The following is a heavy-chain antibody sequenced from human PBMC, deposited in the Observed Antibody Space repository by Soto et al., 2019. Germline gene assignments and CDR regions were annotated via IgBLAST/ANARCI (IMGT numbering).Heavy chain of an antibody. CDR1: GGSFSGYD. V-gene: IGHV4-34*01. CDR3: ARRWGDCSGSIRYYALGFEQQFGY. J-gene: IGHJ4*03. D-gene: IGHD2-15*01. CDR2: ISHSGST. Sequence: ETLSLTCAVYGGSFSGYDWSWIRQPPGKGLEWIGVISHSGSTNNYPERKKRITKSVGTSQNRLSLKLSSVNAKDTAVYNCARRWGDCSGSIRYYALGFEQQFGYRGQGT.